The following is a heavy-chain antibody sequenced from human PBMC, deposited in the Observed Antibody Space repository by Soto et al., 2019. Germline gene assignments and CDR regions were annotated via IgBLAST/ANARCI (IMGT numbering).Heavy chain of an antibody. CDR2: ISSNGGST. CDR3: VKDQSLLGYYYDSSGPSGFDY. V-gene: IGHV3-64D*08. Sequence: GGSLRLSCSASGFTFSSYAMHWVRQAPGKGLEYVSAISSNGGSTYYADSVKGRFTISRDNSKNTLYIQMSSLRAEDTDVYYCVKDQSLLGYYYDSSGPSGFDYWGQGTLVTVSS. CDR1: GFTFSSYA. J-gene: IGHJ4*02. D-gene: IGHD3-22*01.